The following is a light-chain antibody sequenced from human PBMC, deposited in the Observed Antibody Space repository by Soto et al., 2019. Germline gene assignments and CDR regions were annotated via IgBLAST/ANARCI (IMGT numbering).Light chain of an antibody. CDR1: SSDIGGYDY. V-gene: IGLV2-8*01. CDR2: ELT. J-gene: IGLJ2*01. Sequence: QYALTQPPSASGSPGQSVTISCTGTSSDIGGYDYVSWFQHHPGRAPKLMIYELTKRPSGVPDRFSGSRSGNTASLTVSGLQAEDEADYYCSSYAGSNNVIFGGGTKLTVL. CDR3: SSYAGSNNVI.